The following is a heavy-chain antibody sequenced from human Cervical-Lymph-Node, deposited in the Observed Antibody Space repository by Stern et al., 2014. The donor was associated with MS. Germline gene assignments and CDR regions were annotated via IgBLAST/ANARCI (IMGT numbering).Heavy chain of an antibody. CDR2: RTNVGST. J-gene: IGHJ4*02. Sequence: EVQLVESGGGVIQPGGSLRLSCTASVFTVRRDSMTWVRQAPGKGLEWVDLRTNVGSTFDTGSVKGRFTISRDDSKNTVYLHMTSRRAEDTAMYYCARDTSSPERSDWWGQGTLVTVSS. CDR3: ARDTSSPERSDW. D-gene: IGHD1-1*01. CDR1: VFTVRRDS. V-gene: IGHV3-53*01.